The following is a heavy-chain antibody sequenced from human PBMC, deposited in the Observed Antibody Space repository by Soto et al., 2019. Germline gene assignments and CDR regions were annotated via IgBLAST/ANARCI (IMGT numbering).Heavy chain of an antibody. J-gene: IGHJ6*02. CDR3: ARRGKLERSTYYYYGMDV. CDR2: IYPGDSDT. Sequence: PGESLKISCKGSGYSFNSYWIGWVRQMPGKGLERMGIIYPGDSDTRYSPSFQGQVTISADKSISTAYLQWSSLKASDTAMYYCARRGKLERSTYYYYGMDVWGQGTTVTVSS. CDR1: GYSFNSYW. D-gene: IGHD1-1*01. V-gene: IGHV5-51*01.